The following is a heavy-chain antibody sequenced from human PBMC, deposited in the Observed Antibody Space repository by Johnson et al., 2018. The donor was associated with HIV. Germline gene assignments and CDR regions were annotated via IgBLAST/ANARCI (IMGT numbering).Heavy chain of an antibody. CDR1: GFTFSSYD. J-gene: IGHJ3*02. CDR2: IGTTGDT. V-gene: IGHV3-13*01. D-gene: IGHD6-6*01. Sequence: VQLVESGGGLVQPGGSLRLSCAASGFTFSSYDMHWVRQATGKGLEWVSAIGTTGDTNYPGSVKGRFSISRDNSKNTLYLQMNSLRAEDTAVYYCAKDRGSALAQLPIFPSAFDIWGQGTMVTVSS. CDR3: AKDRGSALAQLPIFPSAFDI.